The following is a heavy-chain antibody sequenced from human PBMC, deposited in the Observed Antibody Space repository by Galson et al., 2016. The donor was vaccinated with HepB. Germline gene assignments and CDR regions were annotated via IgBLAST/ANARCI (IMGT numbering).Heavy chain of an antibody. V-gene: IGHV4-61*01. CDR3: VRRSNSNFGPLDV. Sequence: SETLSLTCTVSGGSVSSGNYYWSWIRQPPGKGLEWIGYIYYSGSTNYNPSLKSRVTISVDTSKNQFSLKLRSVTVADTAVYYCVRRSNSNFGPLDVWGQGTPVTVAS. CDR1: GGSVSSGNYY. D-gene: IGHD3-3*01. J-gene: IGHJ6*02. CDR2: IYYSGST.